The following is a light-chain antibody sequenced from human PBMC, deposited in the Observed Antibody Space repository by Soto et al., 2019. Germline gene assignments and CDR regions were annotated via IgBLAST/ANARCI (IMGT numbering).Light chain of an antibody. V-gene: IGKV1-5*01. CDR3: QQYNTYSRT. Sequence: DIQMTQSPSNLSASVGDRVTITCRASQGISTYLNWYQQKPGKAPKLLIYAASSLQSGVPSRFSGSGSGTEFTLTISSLQPDDFATYYCQQYNTYSRTFGQGTKVDTK. CDR1: QGISTY. J-gene: IGKJ1*01. CDR2: AAS.